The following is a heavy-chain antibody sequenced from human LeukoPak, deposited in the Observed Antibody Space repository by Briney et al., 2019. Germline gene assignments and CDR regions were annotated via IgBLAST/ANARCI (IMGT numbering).Heavy chain of an antibody. CDR1: GGSISSSSYY. D-gene: IGHD6-19*01. J-gene: IGHJ4*02. CDR3: AREPWLARDFDY. V-gene: IGHV4-39*02. Sequence: PSETLSLTCTVSGGSISSSSYYRGWIRQPPGKGLEWIGSIYYSGSTYYNPSLKSRVTISVDTSKNQFSLKLSSVTAADTAVYYCAREPWLARDFDYWGQGTLVTVSS. CDR2: IYYSGST.